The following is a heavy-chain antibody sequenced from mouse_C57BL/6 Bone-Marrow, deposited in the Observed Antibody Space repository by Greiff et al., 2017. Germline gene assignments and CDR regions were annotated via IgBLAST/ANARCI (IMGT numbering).Heavy chain of an antibody. CDR1: GYTFTSSW. J-gene: IGHJ4*01. D-gene: IGHD2-13*01. CDR3: ARCLMTAEDYYAMDY. Sequence: QVPLKQPGAELVRPGTSVKLSCKASGYTFTSSWMNWVKQRPGQGLEWIGVIDPSDSYTNYKQNFKGKATLTVDTSSSTSYMQLSSLTSEDSAVYYCARCLMTAEDYYAMDYWGQGTSVTVSS. V-gene: IGHV1-59*01. CDR2: IDPSDSYT.